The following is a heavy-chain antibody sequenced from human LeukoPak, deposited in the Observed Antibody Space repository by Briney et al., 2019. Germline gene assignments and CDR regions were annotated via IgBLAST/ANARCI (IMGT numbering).Heavy chain of an antibody. CDR1: VDSVSSNSAA. CDR2: TYYRSKWYY. D-gene: IGHD4-23*01. V-gene: IGHV6-1*01. J-gene: IGHJ4*02. CDR3: ARMTTVVTRAYDY. Sequence: SQTLSLTFAISVDSVSSNSAAWNWIRQSPSRGLEWLGRTYYRSKWYYDYAGSVKSLITINPDTAKNQFSLQLNSVTPEDTAVYYCARMTTVVTRAYDYWGQGTLVTVSS.